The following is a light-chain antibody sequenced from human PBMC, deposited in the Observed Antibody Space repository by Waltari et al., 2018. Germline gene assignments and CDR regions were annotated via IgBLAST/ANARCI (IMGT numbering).Light chain of an antibody. CDR2: DAS. CDR1: QSVINY. J-gene: IGKJ5*01. Sequence: EIVLTQSPATLSLSPGERATLSCRASQSVINYLAWYQQKPGQAPRLLIYDASNRATDIPARFSGSGSGTYFTLTISSLEPEDFAVYYCQQRSNWPLITFGQGTRLEIK. CDR3: QQRSNWPLIT. V-gene: IGKV3-11*01.